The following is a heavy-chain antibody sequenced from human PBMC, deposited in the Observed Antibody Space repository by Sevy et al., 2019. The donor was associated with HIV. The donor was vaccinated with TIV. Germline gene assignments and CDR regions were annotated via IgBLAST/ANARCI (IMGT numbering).Heavy chain of an antibody. CDR2: FYPSGSA. V-gene: IGHV4-59*11. J-gene: IGHJ6*02. D-gene: IGHD3-10*01. Sequence: SETLSLTCSVSGVSISSHFWSWIRQPPGKGLEWIGYFYPSGSANYHPSLKSRVTISGDTSKNQFSLKLTSVTAADTAVYYCAREVHFYSSGFSAGMDVWGQGTTVTVSS. CDR1: GVSISSHF. CDR3: AREVHFYSSGFSAGMDV.